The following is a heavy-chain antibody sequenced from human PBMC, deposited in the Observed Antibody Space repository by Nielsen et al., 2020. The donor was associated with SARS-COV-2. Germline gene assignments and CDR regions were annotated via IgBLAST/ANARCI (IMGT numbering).Heavy chain of an antibody. CDR3: ARDSYYYDSSGRGAFDI. D-gene: IGHD3-22*01. J-gene: IGHJ3*02. CDR2: IIPILGIA. V-gene: IGHV1-69*04. Sequence: IWVRQAPGQGLEWMGRIIPILGIANYAQKFQGRVTITADESTSTAYMELSSLRSEDTAVYYCARDSYYYDSSGRGAFDIWGQGTMVTVSS.